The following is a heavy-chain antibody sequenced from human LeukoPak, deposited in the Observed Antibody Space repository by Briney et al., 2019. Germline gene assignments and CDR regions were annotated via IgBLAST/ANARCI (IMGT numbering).Heavy chain of an antibody. J-gene: IGHJ4*02. V-gene: IGHV1-8*01. CDR3: ARGTPSCSSASCYNY. CDR2: MNPNSGNT. D-gene: IGHD2-2*02. Sequence: ASVKVSCKASGYTFSSFDVNWVRQAPGQGLEWMGWMNPNSGNTGYAQKFQGRVTMTRDTSISTAYMELSSLRSEDTAVYYCARGTPSCSSASCYNYWGQGTLVAVSS. CDR1: GYTFSSFD.